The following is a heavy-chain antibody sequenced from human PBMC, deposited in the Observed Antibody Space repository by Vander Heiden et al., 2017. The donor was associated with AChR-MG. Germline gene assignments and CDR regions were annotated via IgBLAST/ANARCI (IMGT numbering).Heavy chain of an antibody. CDR2: TYYRSKFNT. CDR1: GESVSSKGAA. J-gene: IGHJ4*02. Sequence: HVPLQQSGPGLVEPSEPLSLTCVISGESVSSKGAAWNWIRQSPSRGLEWLGRTYYRSKFNTDYAVSVRSRISIIPDTSKNQFSLQLNSVTPEDTAVYYCASGTAAAGLGVWGQGTLVTVSS. D-gene: IGHD6-13*01. V-gene: IGHV6-1*01. CDR3: ASGTAAAGLGV.